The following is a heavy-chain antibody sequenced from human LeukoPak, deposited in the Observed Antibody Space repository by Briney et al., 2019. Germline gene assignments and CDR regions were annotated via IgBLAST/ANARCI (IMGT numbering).Heavy chain of an antibody. CDR3: AKDSVRELVMYCFDY. Sequence: PGGSLRLSCAASGFTFSSYGMHWVRQAPGKGLEWVAVISYDGSNKYYADSVKGRFTISRDNSKNTLYLQMNSLRAEDTAVYYCAKDSVRELVMYCFDYWGQGTLVTVSS. CDR1: GFTFSSYG. V-gene: IGHV3-30*18. D-gene: IGHD3-10*01. CDR2: ISYDGSNK. J-gene: IGHJ4*02.